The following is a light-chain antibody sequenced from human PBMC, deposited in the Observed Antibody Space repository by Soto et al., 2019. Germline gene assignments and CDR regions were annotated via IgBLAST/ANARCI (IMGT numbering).Light chain of an antibody. V-gene: IGLV4-60*02. CDR3: ETWDSNTHPV. CDR2: LEGSGSY. J-gene: IGLJ3*02. Sequence: QPVLTQSSSASASLGSSVTLTCTLSSGHSSYIIAWHQQQPGKAPRYLMKLEGSGSYNKGSGVPDRFSGSSSGADRYLTISNLQFEDEADYYCETWDSNTHPVFGGGTKLTVL. CDR1: SGHSSYI.